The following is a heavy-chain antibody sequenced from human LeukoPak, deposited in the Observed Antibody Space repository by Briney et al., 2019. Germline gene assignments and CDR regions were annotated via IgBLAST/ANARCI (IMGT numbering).Heavy chain of an antibody. CDR1: GGSFSGYY. Sequence: PSETLSLTCAVYGGSFSGYYWSWIRQPPGKGLEWIGEINHSGSTNYNPSLKSRVTMSVDTSKNQFSLKLSSVTAADTAVYYCARGAKARGSCYACPLAWFDPWGQGTLVTVSS. V-gene: IGHV4-34*01. CDR2: INHSGST. D-gene: IGHD2-15*01. J-gene: IGHJ5*02. CDR3: ARGAKARGSCYACPLAWFDP.